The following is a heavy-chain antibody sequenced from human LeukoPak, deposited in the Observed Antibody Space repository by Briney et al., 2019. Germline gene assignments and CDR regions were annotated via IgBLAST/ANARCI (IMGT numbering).Heavy chain of an antibody. CDR2: INSDGSST. J-gene: IGHJ4*02. CDR1: GFTFSSYW. D-gene: IGHD6-25*01. CDR3: ARLGSQGGVAALDY. Sequence: GGSLRLSCAASGFTFSSYWMHWVRQAPGKGLVWVSRINSDGSSTSYADSVKGRFTISRDNAKNTLYLQMNSLRAEDTAVYYCARLGSQGGVAALDYWGQRTLVRVPS. V-gene: IGHV3-74*01.